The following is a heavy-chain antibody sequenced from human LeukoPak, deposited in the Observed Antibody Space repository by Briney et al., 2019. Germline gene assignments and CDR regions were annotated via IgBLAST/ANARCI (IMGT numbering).Heavy chain of an antibody. V-gene: IGHV3-72*01. CDR1: GFTFSDHY. CDR2: TRNKANSYTT. J-gene: IGHJ3*02. Sequence: PGGSLRLSCAASGFTFSDHYMDWVRQAPGKGLEWVGLTRNKANSYTTEYAASVKGRFTISRDDSKNSLYLQMNSLKTEDTAVYYCARVAGYNWKGRNDAFDIWGQGTMVTVSS. D-gene: IGHD1-1*01. CDR3: ARVAGYNWKGRNDAFDI.